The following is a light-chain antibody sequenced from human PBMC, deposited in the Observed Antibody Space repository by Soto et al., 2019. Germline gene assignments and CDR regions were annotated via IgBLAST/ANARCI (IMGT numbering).Light chain of an antibody. CDR2: AAS. J-gene: IGKJ2*01. CDR3: QQNYTVPYK. V-gene: IGKV1-39*01. Sequence: DIQMTQSPSSLSASVGDRVTITCRASQSINSYLTWYYQRPGKAPKLLISAASTLQCGVPSRFSGCGSGTDFTLAISSLQPEDSATYYCQQNYTVPYKFGQGPKLDVK. CDR1: QSINSY.